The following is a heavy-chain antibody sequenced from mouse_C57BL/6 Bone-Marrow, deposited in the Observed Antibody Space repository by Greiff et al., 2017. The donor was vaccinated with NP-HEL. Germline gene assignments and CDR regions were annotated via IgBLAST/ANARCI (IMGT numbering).Heavy chain of an antibody. CDR2: ISSGSSTI. J-gene: IGHJ3*01. D-gene: IGHD2-4*01. CDR1: GFTFSDYG. Sequence: DVKLVESGGGLVKPGGSLKLSCAASGFTFSDYGMHWVRQAPEKGLEWVAYISSGSSTIYYADTVKGRFTISRDNAKNTLFLQMTSLRSEDTAMYYCARWARSDYSWFAYWGQGTLVTVSA. V-gene: IGHV5-17*01. CDR3: ARWARSDYSWFAY.